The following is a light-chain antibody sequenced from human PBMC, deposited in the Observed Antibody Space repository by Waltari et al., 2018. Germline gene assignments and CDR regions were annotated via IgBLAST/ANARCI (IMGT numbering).Light chain of an antibody. J-gene: IGKJ1*01. CDR1: QSIIKY. CDR3: QHHVRLPAT. V-gene: IGKV3-20*01. Sequence: EIVLTQSPGTLSLSPGERATLSCRASQSIIKYLAWYQQRPGQAPRLLIYAASNRATGIPDRFSGGGSGTDFSLTISRLEPEDFAVYYGQHHVRLPATFGQGTKVEIK. CDR2: AAS.